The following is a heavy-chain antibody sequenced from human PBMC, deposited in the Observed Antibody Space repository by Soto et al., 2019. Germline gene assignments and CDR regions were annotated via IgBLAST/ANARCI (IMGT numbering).Heavy chain of an antibody. J-gene: IGHJ6*02. CDR3: ARVWPGSGYYYGMDV. CDR1: GGTFSSYA. Sequence: SVKVSCKASGGTFSSYAISWVRQAPGQGLEWMGGIIPIFGTANYAQKLQGRVTITADESTSTAYMELSSLRSEDTAVYYCARVWPGSGYYYGMDVWGQGTTVTVSS. D-gene: IGHD3-10*01. CDR2: IIPIFGTA. V-gene: IGHV1-69*13.